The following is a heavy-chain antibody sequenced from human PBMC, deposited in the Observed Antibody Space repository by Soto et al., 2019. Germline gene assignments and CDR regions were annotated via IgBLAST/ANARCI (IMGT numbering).Heavy chain of an antibody. J-gene: IGHJ5*02. CDR2: IIPIFGTA. CDR3: ARSTSSSWYEEGWFDP. V-gene: IGHV1-69*13. CDR1: GGTFSSYA. D-gene: IGHD6-13*01. Sequence: SVKVSCKASGGTFSSYAISWVRQAPGQGLEWMGGIIPIFGTANYAQKFQGRVTITADESTSTAYMELSSLRSEDTAVYYCARSTSSSWYEEGWFDPWGQGTLVTVSS.